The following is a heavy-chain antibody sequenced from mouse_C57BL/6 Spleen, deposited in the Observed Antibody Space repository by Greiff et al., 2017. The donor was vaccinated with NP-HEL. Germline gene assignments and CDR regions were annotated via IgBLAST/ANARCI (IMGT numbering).Heavy chain of an antibody. CDR3: ARTPGGDWYFDV. V-gene: IGHV1-53*01. CDR2: INPSNGGT. J-gene: IGHJ1*03. CDR1: GYTFTSYW. Sequence: VQLQQPGTELVKPGASVKLSCKASGYTFTSYWMHWVKQRPGQGLEWIGNINPSNGGTNYDEKFKSKATLTVDKSSSTAYMQLSSLTSEDSAVYYWARTPGGDWYFDVWGTGTTVTVSS.